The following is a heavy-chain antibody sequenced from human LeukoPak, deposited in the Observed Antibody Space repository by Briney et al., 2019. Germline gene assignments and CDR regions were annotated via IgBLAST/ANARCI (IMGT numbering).Heavy chain of an antibody. CDR1: GGSISSYY. J-gene: IGHJ2*01. Sequence: SETLSLTCTVSGGSISSYYWSWIRQPPGKGLEWIGYIYYSGSTNYNPSLKSRVTISVDTSKNQFSLKLSSVTAADTAVYYCARQGGGFWYFDLWGRGTLVTVSS. D-gene: IGHD6-25*01. CDR2: IYYSGST. CDR3: ARQGGGFWYFDL. V-gene: IGHV4-59*08.